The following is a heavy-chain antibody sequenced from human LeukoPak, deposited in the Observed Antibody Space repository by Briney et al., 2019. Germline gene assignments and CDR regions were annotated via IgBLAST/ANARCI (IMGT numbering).Heavy chain of an antibody. CDR2: IYYSGST. Sequence: KSSETLSLTCTVSGGSISSSSYYWGWIRQPPGKGLEWIGSIYYSGSTYYNPSLKSRVTISVDKSKNQFSLKLSSVTAADTAVYYCAREPARSSTNWFDPWGQGTLVTVSS. V-gene: IGHV4-39*07. CDR3: AREPARSSTNWFDP. D-gene: IGHD6-6*01. CDR1: GGSISSSSYY. J-gene: IGHJ5*02.